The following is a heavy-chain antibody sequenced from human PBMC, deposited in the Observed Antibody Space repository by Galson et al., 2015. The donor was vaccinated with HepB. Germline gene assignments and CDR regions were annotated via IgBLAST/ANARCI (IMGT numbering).Heavy chain of an antibody. CDR1: GYTFSSYS. CDR2: ISPLIRDT. Sequence: SVKVSCKASGYTFSSYSITWVRQAPGQGLEWMGGISPLIRDTNCAQKLQGRVTMTTDTFTNTAYKEMRSLRSDDTAVYYCARAAHVGVVRGNQNNGFDAWGQGTMVTVSS. J-gene: IGHJ5*02. CDR3: ARAAHVGVVRGNQNNGFDA. D-gene: IGHD2-15*01. V-gene: IGHV1-18*01.